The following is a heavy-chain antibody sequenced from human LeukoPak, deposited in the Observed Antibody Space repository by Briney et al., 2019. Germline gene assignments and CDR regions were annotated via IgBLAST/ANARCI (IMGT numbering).Heavy chain of an antibody. CDR1: GGSSSSGSYY. CDR2: IYTSGST. J-gene: IGHJ6*03. Sequence: PSETLSLTCTVSGGSSSSGSYYWSWIRQPAGKGLEWIGRIYTSGSTNYNPSLKSRVTISVDTSKNRFSLKLSSVTAADTAAYYCARSIQQWLVGYYYYYMDVWGKGTTVTISS. D-gene: IGHD6-19*01. V-gene: IGHV4-61*02. CDR3: ARSIQQWLVGYYYYYMDV.